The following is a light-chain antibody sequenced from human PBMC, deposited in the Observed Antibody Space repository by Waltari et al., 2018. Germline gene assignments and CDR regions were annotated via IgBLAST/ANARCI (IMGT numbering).Light chain of an antibody. CDR2: EVT. J-gene: IGLJ1*01. Sequence: QSALTQPASVSGSPGQSITISCTGTSSDVGGYNYVPWYQQHPGKAPKLMIYEVTNRPSGVSNRFSGSKSGNTASLTISGLQAEDEADYYCSSYTSSRHYVFGTGTKVTVL. V-gene: IGLV2-14*01. CDR3: SSYTSSRHYV. CDR1: SSDVGGYNY.